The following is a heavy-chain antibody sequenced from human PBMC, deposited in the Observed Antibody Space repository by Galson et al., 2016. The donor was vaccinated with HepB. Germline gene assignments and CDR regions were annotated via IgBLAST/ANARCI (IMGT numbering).Heavy chain of an antibody. CDR1: GFTFSFYD. J-gene: IGHJ6*04. D-gene: IGHD3-10*01. V-gene: IGHV3-13*01. CDR2: IGTAPGDT. CDR3: ARGKSLWTTPWYYGLDV. Sequence: SLRLSCAASGFTFSFYDMHWVRQVTGKGLEWISAIGTAPGDTYYSTSVKGRFTISRENAKNSLFLHMSSLRAGDTAVYYCARGKSLWTTPWYYGLDVWGKGTTVTVSS.